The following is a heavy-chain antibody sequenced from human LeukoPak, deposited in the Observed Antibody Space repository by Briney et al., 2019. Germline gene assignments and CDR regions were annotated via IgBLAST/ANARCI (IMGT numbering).Heavy chain of an antibody. D-gene: IGHD3-3*01. CDR3: ARHAIFFWSGLGSNWFDP. CDR2: IYYSGST. Sequence: PSETLSLTCTVSGGSISSSSYYWGWIRQPPGKGLEWIGSIYYSGSTYYNPSLKSRVTISVDTSKNQFSLKLSSVTAADTAVYYCARHAIFFWSGLGSNWFDPWGQGTLVTVSS. CDR1: GGSISSSSYY. J-gene: IGHJ5*02. V-gene: IGHV4-39*01.